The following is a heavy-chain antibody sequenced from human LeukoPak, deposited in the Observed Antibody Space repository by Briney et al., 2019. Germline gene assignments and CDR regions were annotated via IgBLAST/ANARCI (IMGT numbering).Heavy chain of an antibody. CDR2: INHSGST. CDR1: GGSFSGYY. CDR3: ARGPVLRFLEWFLSGGNWFDP. J-gene: IGHJ5*02. V-gene: IGHV4-34*01. Sequence: SETLSLTCAVYGGSFSGYYWSWIRQPPGKGLEWIGEINHSGSTNYNPSLKSRVTISVDTSKNQFSLKLSSVTAADTAVYYCARGPVLRFLEWFLSGGNWFDPWGQGTLVTVSS. D-gene: IGHD3-3*01.